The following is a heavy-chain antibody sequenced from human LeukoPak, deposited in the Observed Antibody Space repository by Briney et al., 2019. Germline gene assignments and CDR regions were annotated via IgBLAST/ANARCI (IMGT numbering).Heavy chain of an antibody. CDR2: IYYSGST. CDR1: GGSISSSSYS. J-gene: IGHJ4*02. V-gene: IGHV4-39*01. CDR3: ARHSMMITFGGVIVSKGLYYFDY. D-gene: IGHD3-16*02. Sequence: SETLSLTCTVSGGSISSSSYSWGWIRQPSGKGLEWIGSIYYSGSTYYNPSLKSRVTISVDTSKNQFSLKLSSVTAADTAVYYCARHSMMITFGGVIVSKGLYYFDYWGQGTLVTVSS.